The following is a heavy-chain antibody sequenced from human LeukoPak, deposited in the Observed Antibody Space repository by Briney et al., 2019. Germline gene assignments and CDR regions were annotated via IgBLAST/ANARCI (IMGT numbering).Heavy chain of an antibody. Sequence: GGSLRLSCVASGFTFRNYGMHWVRQAPGKGLEWVAVIWYDGSKQNYADSMKGRFTISRDNSKSTLSLQMNSLRAEDTAVYYCATVRRGSSGWYADVWGQGTTVTVSS. CDR1: GFTFRNYG. D-gene: IGHD6-19*01. V-gene: IGHV3-33*01. CDR2: IWYDGSKQ. J-gene: IGHJ6*02. CDR3: ATVRRGSSGWYADV.